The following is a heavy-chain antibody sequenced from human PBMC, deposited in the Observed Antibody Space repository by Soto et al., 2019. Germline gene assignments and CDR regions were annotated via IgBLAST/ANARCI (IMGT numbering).Heavy chain of an antibody. Sequence: ASVKVSCKASGYTFTGYYIHWVRQAPGQGLEWMGWINPNSGGTNYAQKFQGWVTMTRDTSISTAYMELSRLRSDDTAVYYCARSPLGAAAGGRGNYYYYGMDVWGQGTTVTVSS. CDR2: INPNSGGT. V-gene: IGHV1-2*04. D-gene: IGHD6-13*01. CDR3: ARSPLGAAAGGRGNYYYYGMDV. J-gene: IGHJ6*02. CDR1: GYTFTGYY.